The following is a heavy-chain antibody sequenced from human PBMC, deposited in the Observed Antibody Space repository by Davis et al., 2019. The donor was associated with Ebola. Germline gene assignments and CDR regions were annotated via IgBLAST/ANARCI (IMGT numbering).Heavy chain of an antibody. J-gene: IGHJ5*02. D-gene: IGHD1-26*01. CDR3: AREGWELLRGWFDP. Sequence: ASVKVSCKASNYSFTNYGICWVRQAPGQGLEWMGWINPNSGGTNYARKFQGRVTMTRDTSISTTYMEISSLRSDDTAVYFCAREGWELLRGWFDPWGQGTLVTVSS. CDR1: NYSFTNYG. CDR2: INPNSGGT. V-gene: IGHV1-2*02.